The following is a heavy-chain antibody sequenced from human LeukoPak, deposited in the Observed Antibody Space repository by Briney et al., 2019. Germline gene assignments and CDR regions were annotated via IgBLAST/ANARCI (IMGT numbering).Heavy chain of an antibody. CDR2: INPNSGGT. Sequence: ASVKVSCKASGYTITGYYMHWVRQAPGQGLEWMGWINPNSGGTNYAQKFQGWVTMTRDTSISTAYMELSRLRSDDTAVYYCARDNSSGWYALDYWGQGTLVTVSS. CDR1: GYTITGYY. V-gene: IGHV1-2*04. CDR3: ARDNSSGWYALDY. D-gene: IGHD6-19*01. J-gene: IGHJ4*02.